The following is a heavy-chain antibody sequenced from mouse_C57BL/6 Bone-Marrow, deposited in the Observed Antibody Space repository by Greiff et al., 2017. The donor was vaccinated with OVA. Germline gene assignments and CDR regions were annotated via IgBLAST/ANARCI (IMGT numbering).Heavy chain of an antibody. CDR1: GFSLTSYG. CDR3: AKGGDAMDY. V-gene: IGHV2-2*01. Sequence: VKVVESGPGLVQPSQSLSITCTVSGFSLTSYGVHWVRQSPGKDLEWLGVIWSGGSTDYNAAFISRLSISKDNSKSQVFFKMNSLQADDTAIYYCAKGGDAMDYWGQGTSVTVSS. CDR2: IWSGGST. J-gene: IGHJ4*01.